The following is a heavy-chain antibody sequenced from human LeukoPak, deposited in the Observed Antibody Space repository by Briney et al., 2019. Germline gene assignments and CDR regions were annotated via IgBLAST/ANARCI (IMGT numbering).Heavy chain of an antibody. D-gene: IGHD4-17*01. J-gene: IGHJ4*02. CDR3: ATTLFAYGDLVGPPVC. V-gene: IGHV1-69*05. CDR1: GGTSISYA. CDR2: IIPMTRTP. Sequence: ASVKVSCKASGGTSISYAITWVRQAPGQGFECMGGIIPMTRTPNYAQKFQGRVTITTDESTHTAYMELRSLRSEDSAVYYCATTLFAYGDLVGPPVCWGQGTLVTVSS.